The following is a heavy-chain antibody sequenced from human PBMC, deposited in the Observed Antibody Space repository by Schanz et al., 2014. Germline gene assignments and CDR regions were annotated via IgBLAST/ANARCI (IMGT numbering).Heavy chain of an antibody. Sequence: QVQLVQSGAEVKKPGASVKVSCKASGYTFTSYSMHWVRQAPGQGLEWMGMINPSGGSTTYAQKFQGRVTMTTDTSTGTAYMELRSLKSDDTAVYYCATSTMPGAFDIWGQGTMVTVSS. CDR2: INPSGGST. V-gene: IGHV1-46*01. J-gene: IGHJ3*02. D-gene: IGHD2-2*01. CDR3: ATSTMPGAFDI. CDR1: GYTFTSYS.